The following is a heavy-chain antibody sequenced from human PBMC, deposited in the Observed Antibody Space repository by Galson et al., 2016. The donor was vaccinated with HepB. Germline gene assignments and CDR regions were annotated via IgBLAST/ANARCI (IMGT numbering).Heavy chain of an antibody. CDR3: AKGLSGSYYIGD. D-gene: IGHD3-22*01. V-gene: IGHV3-23*01. CDR2: ISDTGGNT. Sequence: SLRLSCAASGFTFSYCTMAWVRQTPANGLEWVSAISDTGGNTNYADSVKGRSTISRDNSKNTLYLQMNSLRAEDTALYYCAKGLSGSYYIGDWGQGTLVTVSS. CDR1: GFTFSYCT. J-gene: IGHJ4*02.